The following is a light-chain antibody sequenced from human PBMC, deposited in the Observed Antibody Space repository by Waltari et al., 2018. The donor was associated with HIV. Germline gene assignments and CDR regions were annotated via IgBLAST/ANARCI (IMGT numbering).Light chain of an antibody. CDR2: EVS. J-gene: IGLJ2*01. V-gene: IGLV2-14*01. Sequence: QPASVSGSPGQSITISCTGTSSDVGGYNYVSWYQQHPGKAPKLMIYEVSNRPSGVSNRFSGSKSGNTASLTISGLQAEDEADYYCSSYTSSSTLVFDGGTKLTVL. CDR1: SSDVGGYNY. CDR3: SSYTSSSTLV.